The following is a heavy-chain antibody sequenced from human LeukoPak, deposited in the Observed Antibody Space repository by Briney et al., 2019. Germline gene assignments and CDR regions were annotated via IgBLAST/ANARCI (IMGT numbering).Heavy chain of an antibody. Sequence: GGSLRLSCAASGFTFSDYYMSWIRQAPGKGLEWVSYISRSSSHTNYADSVKGRFAISRDNAKNSLSLQMNSLRAEDTAVYYCAREGYDSRGYYYGYWGQGTLVTVSS. J-gene: IGHJ4*02. V-gene: IGHV3-11*05. D-gene: IGHD3-22*01. CDR2: ISRSSSHT. CDR3: AREGYDSRGYYYGY. CDR1: GFTFSDYY.